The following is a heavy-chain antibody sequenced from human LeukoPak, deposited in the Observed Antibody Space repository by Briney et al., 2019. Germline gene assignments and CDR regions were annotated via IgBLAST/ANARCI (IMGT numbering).Heavy chain of an antibody. Sequence: PGGSLRLSCAASGFTFDDYAMHWVRQAPGKGLERVSGISWNSGSIGYADSVKGRFTISRDNAKNSLYLQMNSLRAEDTALYYCAKDSYDSSGYRDYWGQGTLVTVSS. CDR2: ISWNSGSI. J-gene: IGHJ4*02. D-gene: IGHD3-22*01. CDR3: AKDSYDSSGYRDY. CDR1: GFTFDDYA. V-gene: IGHV3-9*01.